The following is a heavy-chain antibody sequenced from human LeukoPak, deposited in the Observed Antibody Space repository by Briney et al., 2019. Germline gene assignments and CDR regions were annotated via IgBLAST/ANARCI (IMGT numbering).Heavy chain of an antibody. CDR3: ARDYSSSWYVGYYYYYMDV. V-gene: IGHV3-21*01. Sequence: GGSLRLSCAASGFTFSSYAMHWVRQAPGKGLEWVSSISSSSSYIYYAHSVKGRFTISRDNAKNSLYLQMKSLRAEDTAVYYCARDYSSSWYVGYYYYYMDVWGKGTTVTVSS. CDR2: ISSSSSYI. D-gene: IGHD6-13*01. J-gene: IGHJ6*03. CDR1: GFTFSSYA.